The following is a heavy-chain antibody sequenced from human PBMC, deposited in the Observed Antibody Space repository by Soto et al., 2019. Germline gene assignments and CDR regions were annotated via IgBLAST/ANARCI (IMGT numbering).Heavy chain of an antibody. CDR3: ARGSITFGGVIAD. CDR2: INHSGST. CDR1: GGSFSGYY. J-gene: IGHJ4*02. Sequence: PSETLSLTCAVYGGSFSGYYWSWIRQPPGKGLEWIGEINHSGSTNYNPSLKSRVTISVDTSKNQFSLKLRSVTAADTAVYYCARGSITFGGVIADWGQGTLVTVSS. D-gene: IGHD3-16*02. V-gene: IGHV4-34*01.